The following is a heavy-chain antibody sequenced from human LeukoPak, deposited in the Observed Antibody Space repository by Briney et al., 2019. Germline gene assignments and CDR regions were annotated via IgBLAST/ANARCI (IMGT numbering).Heavy chain of an antibody. CDR1: GGSFSGYY. CDR3: ARERKHHTGQSYWYFDL. D-gene: IGHD1-14*01. J-gene: IGHJ2*01. Sequence: PSETLSLTCAVFGGSFSGYYWSWIRQPPGKGLEWIGEINHSGSTNYNPSLKSRVTISVDTSKNQFSLKLSSVTAADTAVYYCARERKHHTGQSYWYFDLWGRGTLVTVSS. V-gene: IGHV4-34*01. CDR2: INHSGST.